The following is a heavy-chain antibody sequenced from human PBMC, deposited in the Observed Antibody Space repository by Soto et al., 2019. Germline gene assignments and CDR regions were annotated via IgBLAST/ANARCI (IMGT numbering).Heavy chain of an antibody. D-gene: IGHD3-10*01. CDR3: GVDGYNSGGLTN. CDR1: GGTFSSYA. Sequence: ASVKVSCKASGGTFSSYAISWVRQAPGQGLEWMGGIIPIFGTANYAQKFQGRVTITADKSTSTAYMELSSLRSEDTAVYYCGVDGYNSGGLTNWGQGTLVTVSS. J-gene: IGHJ4*02. CDR2: IIPIFGTA. V-gene: IGHV1-69*06.